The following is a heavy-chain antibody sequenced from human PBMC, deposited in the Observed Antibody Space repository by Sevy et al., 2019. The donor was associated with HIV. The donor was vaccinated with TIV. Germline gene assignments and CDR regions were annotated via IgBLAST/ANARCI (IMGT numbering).Heavy chain of an antibody. Sequence: SETLSLTCAISGGSVSSDNYYWTWIRQHPGKGLEWIGYIYHLGSTSSNPSLKSRVTISVDTSKNQFSLKLRSVTAADTAVYFCAREAGYCSNGVCYTGWFDPWGQGTLVTVSS. J-gene: IGHJ5*02. CDR3: AREAGYCSNGVCYTGWFDP. V-gene: IGHV4-31*11. D-gene: IGHD2-8*01. CDR1: GGSVSSDNYY. CDR2: IYHLGST.